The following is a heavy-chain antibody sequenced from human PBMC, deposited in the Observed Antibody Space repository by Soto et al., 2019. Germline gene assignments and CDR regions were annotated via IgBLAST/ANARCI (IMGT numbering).Heavy chain of an antibody. CDR3: ARDFANYGDYVYCMDV. D-gene: IGHD4-17*01. J-gene: IGHJ6*03. V-gene: IGHV3-53*04. CDR2: IYSGGST. CDR1: GFTVSSNY. Sequence: GGSLRLSCAASGFTVSSNYMSWVRQAPGKGLEWVSVIYSGGSTYYADSVKGRFTISRHNSKNTLYLQMNSLRAEDTAVYYCARDFANYGDYVYCMDVWGKGTTVTVSS.